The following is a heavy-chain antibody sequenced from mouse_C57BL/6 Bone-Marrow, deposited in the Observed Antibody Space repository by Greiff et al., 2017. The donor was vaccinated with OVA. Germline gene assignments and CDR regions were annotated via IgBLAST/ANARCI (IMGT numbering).Heavy chain of an antibody. CDR1: GYTFTSYW. D-gene: IGHD1-1*01. CDR2: IYPGNSDT. Sequence: VQLQQSGTVLARPGASVKMSCKTSGYTFTSYWMHWVKQRPGQGLEWIGAIYPGNSDTSYNQKFKGKAKLTAVTSASTAYMELSSLTNEDSAVYYCTLYYYGSSLFAYWGQGTLVTVSA. CDR3: TLYYYGSSLFAY. V-gene: IGHV1-5*01. J-gene: IGHJ3*01.